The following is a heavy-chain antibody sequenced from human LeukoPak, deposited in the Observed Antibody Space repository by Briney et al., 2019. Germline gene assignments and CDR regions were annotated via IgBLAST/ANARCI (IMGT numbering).Heavy chain of an antibody. D-gene: IGHD3-10*01. V-gene: IGHV3-30*03. CDR1: GFSFSDNV. CDR3: ARGGRRDGTVSTYYFYAMDV. J-gene: IGHJ6*02. CDR2: LSYDGVNA. Sequence: GGSLRLSCVVSGFSFSDNVFHCLRQAPGKGLEWVTYLSYDGVNAFYAASVKGRFTISRDTAGGTVSLQMDNLRVEDTAVYYCARGGRRDGTVSTYYFYAMDVWGQGTAVTVSS.